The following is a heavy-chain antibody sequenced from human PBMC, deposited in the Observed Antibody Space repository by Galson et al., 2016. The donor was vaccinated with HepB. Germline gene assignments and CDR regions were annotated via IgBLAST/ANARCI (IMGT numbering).Heavy chain of an antibody. Sequence: SLRLSCAASGFTFRSYWMHWVRQAPGKGPVWVSRIKNNGGDASYADSVKGRFTSSRDDAKSTLYLQMNSLSAEDTAVYYCARDGGDGERGAFDVWGRGTTVTVSS. CDR3: ARDGGDGERGAFDV. V-gene: IGHV3-74*01. CDR1: GFTFRSYW. J-gene: IGHJ3*01. CDR2: IKNNGGDA. D-gene: IGHD3-16*01.